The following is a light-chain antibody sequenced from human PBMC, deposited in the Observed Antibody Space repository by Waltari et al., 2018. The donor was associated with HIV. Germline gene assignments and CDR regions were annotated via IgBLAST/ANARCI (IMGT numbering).Light chain of an antibody. V-gene: IGKV3D-15*03. CDR3: QQYNRRPPWT. CDR2: AAS. Sequence: ETVMTQSPATLSVSPGERATLSCRASENVYTNLAWYQQKPGQAPRLLIYAASIRDTGVPVRFSGIGSGTLFTLTINILQSEDFAVYYCQQYNRRPPWTFGQGTKVEVK. J-gene: IGKJ1*01. CDR1: ENVYTN.